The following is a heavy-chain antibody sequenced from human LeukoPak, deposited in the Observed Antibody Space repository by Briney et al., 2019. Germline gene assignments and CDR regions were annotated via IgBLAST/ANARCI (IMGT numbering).Heavy chain of an antibody. V-gene: IGHV1-69*13. Sequence: ASVKVSCKASGGTFSSYAISWVRQAPGQGLEWMGGIIPIFGTANYAQKFQGRVMITADESTSTAYMELSSLRSEDTAVYYCAIITGTSHGGLRWGHYYYYYGMDVWGQGTTVTVSS. CDR1: GGTFSSYA. D-gene: IGHD1-7*01. CDR3: AIITGTSHGGLRWGHYYYYYGMDV. CDR2: IIPIFGTA. J-gene: IGHJ6*02.